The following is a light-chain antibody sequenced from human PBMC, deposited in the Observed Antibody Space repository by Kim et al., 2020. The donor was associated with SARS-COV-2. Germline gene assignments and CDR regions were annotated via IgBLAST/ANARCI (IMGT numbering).Light chain of an antibody. Sequence: DIQMTQSPSSLSASVGDRVTITCQARQDIRNYVNWYQQKPGKAPKLLIYDASNLETGAPSRFSGGGSGTDFTFTISSLQPEDIATYYCQQYNNLPLSFGQGTKVEIK. CDR2: DAS. CDR1: QDIRNY. J-gene: IGKJ1*01. CDR3: QQYNNLPLS. V-gene: IGKV1-33*01.